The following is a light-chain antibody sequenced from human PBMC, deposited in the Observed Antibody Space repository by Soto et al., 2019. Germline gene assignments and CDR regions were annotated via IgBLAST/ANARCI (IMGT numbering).Light chain of an antibody. J-gene: IGKJ2*02. CDR2: LGS. Sequence: DIVMTQSPLSLPVTPGEPASISCRSSQSLLHSNGYNYLDWYLQKPGQSPQLLIYLGSNRASGVPDRFSGSGSGTDFTLKISRVVAEDVGVYYCMQALQTPCTFGQGTKLEIK. CDR3: MQALQTPCT. CDR1: QSLLHSNGYNY. V-gene: IGKV2-28*01.